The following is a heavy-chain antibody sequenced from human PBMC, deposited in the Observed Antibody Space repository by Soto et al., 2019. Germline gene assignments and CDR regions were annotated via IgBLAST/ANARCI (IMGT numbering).Heavy chain of an antibody. J-gene: IGHJ4*02. CDR3: AKPLYSSGWSKFDY. V-gene: IGHV3-23*01. D-gene: IGHD6-19*01. CDR1: GFTFSSHA. CDR2: ISRGGDTT. Sequence: EVQLLESGGGLVQPGGSLRLSCAASGFTFSSHAMSWVRQAPGKGLEWVSGISRGGDTTYYADSVRGRFTISRDNPKSTLYLQMNSLSAEDSALYYCAKPLYSSGWSKFDYWGQGILVTVSS.